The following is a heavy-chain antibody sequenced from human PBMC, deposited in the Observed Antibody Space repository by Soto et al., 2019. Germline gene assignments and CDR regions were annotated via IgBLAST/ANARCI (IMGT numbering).Heavy chain of an antibody. Sequence: ASVKVSCKASGYTFTSYGMHWVRQAPGQRLEWMGWINAGNDNTKYSQKFQGRVTITRDTSASTAYMELSSLRSEDTAVYYCASRRFDPWGQGTLVTVSS. CDR2: INAGNDNT. V-gene: IGHV1-3*01. J-gene: IGHJ5*02. CDR3: ASRRFDP. CDR1: GYTFTSYG.